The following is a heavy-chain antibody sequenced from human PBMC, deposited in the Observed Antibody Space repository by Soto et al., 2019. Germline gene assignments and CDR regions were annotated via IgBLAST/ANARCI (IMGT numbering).Heavy chain of an antibody. J-gene: IGHJ5*02. CDR2: IYYSGST. V-gene: IGHV4-39*01. D-gene: IGHD2-15*01. CDR1: GGSISSSSYY. Sequence: PSEILSLTCTVSGGSISSSSYYWGWIRQPPGKGLEWIGSIYYSGSTYYNPSLKSRVTISVDTSKNQFSLKLSSVTAADTAVYYCARRRYCSGGSCYWFDPWGQGTLVTVSS. CDR3: ARRRYCSGGSCYWFDP.